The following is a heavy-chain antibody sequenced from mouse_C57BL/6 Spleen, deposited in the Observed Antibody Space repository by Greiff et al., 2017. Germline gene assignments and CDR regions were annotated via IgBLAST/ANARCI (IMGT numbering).Heavy chain of an antibody. V-gene: IGHV1-15*01. Sequence: VKLVESGAELVRPGASVTLSCKASGYTFTDYEMHWVKQTPVHGLEWIGAIDPETGGTAYNQKFKGKAILTAAKSSSTAYMERRSLTSEASAVCYCTRCGSSGYVFAYWGQGTLGTVSA. CDR3: TRCGSSGYVFAY. CDR1: GYTFTDYE. D-gene: IGHD3-2*02. CDR2: IDPETGGT. J-gene: IGHJ3*01.